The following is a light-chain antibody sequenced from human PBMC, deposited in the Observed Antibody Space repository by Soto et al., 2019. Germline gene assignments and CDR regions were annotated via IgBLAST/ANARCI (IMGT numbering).Light chain of an antibody. Sequence: IVMTNSPVTLSVSRWEIATLSCRASQNIVTNLAWYQQKPGQAPRLVIYDASTRATDIPARFSGSGSGTEFTLTISSLQSEDFAVYYCQQYNNWPPITFGQVTRLEIK. CDR1: QNIVTN. J-gene: IGKJ5*01. CDR2: DAS. CDR3: QQYNNWPPIT. V-gene: IGKV3-15*01.